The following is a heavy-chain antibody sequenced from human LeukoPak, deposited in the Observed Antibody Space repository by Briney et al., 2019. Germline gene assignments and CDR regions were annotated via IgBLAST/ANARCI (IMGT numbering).Heavy chain of an antibody. CDR2: INHSGST. CDR3: ARKWELPPYYFDY. Sequence: PSETLSLTCAVYGGSFSGYYWSWIRQPPGKGLEWIGEINHSGSTNYNPSLKSRATISVDTSKNQFSLKLSSVTAADTAVYYCARKWELPPYYFDYWGQETLVTVSS. V-gene: IGHV4-34*01. D-gene: IGHD1-26*01. J-gene: IGHJ4*02. CDR1: GGSFSGYY.